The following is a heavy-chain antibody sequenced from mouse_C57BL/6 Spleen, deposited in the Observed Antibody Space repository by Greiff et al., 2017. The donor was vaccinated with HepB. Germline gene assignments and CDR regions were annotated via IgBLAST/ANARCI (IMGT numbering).Heavy chain of an antibody. Sequence: EVQLVESGGGLVKPGGSLKLSCAASGFTFSSYTMSWVRQTPEKRLEWVATISGGGGNTYYPDSVKGRFTISRDNAKNTLYRQMSSLRSEDTALYYCARQAPGYYFDYWGQGTTLTVSS. CDR1: GFTFSSYT. CDR2: ISGGGGNT. V-gene: IGHV5-9*01. CDR3: ARQAPGYYFDY. J-gene: IGHJ2*01.